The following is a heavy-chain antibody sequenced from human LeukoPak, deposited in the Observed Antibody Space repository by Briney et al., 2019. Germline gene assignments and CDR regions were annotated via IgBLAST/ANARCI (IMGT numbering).Heavy chain of an antibody. D-gene: IGHD3-3*01. CDR3: AREGPYRGTYYDFWSGYREGVYYMDV. CDR2: ISAYNGNT. V-gene: IGHV1-18*01. Sequence: ASVKVSCKASGYTLTSYGISWVRQAPGQGLEWMGWISAYNGNTNYAQKLQGRVTMTTDTSTSTAYMELRSLRSDDTAVYYCAREGPYRGTYYDFWSGYREGVYYMDVWGKGTTVTVSS. CDR1: GYTLTSYG. J-gene: IGHJ6*03.